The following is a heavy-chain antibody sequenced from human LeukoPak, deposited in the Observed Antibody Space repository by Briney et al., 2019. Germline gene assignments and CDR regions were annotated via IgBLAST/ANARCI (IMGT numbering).Heavy chain of an antibody. J-gene: IGHJ5*02. CDR2: IYPGDSDT. D-gene: IGHD3-10*01. CDR1: GYTFTSYW. V-gene: IGHV5-51*01. CDR3: ARRYYGSGSYSPMYNWFDP. Sequence: PGESLKISCKGSGYTFTSYWIGWVRRMPGKGLEWMGIIYPGDSDTRYSPSFQGQVTISADKSISTAYLQWSSLKASDTAMYYCARRYYGSGSYSPMYNWFDPWGQGTLVTVSS.